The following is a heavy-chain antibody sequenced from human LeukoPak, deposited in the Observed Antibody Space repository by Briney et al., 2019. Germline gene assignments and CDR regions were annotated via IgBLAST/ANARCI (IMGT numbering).Heavy chain of an antibody. J-gene: IGHJ6*02. CDR2: INSDGSST. V-gene: IGHV3-74*01. CDR3: AREGNSGMDV. Sequence: GGSLRLSCAASGFAFSSYWMHWVRQAPGKGLVWVSCINSDGSSTSYADSVKGRFTISRDNAKNTLYLQMNSLRAEDTAVYYCAREGNSGMDVWGQGTTVTVSS. CDR1: GFAFSSYW.